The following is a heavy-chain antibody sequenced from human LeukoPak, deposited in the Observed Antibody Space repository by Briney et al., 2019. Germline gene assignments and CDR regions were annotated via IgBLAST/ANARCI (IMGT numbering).Heavy chain of an antibody. CDR1: GYTFTGYY. CDR3: VRSGSDAFDV. D-gene: IGHD1-26*01. Sequence: ASVKVSCKASGYTFTGYYMHWVRQAPGQGLEWMGWIYPNSGDTKYAQKFQGRATVTRDTSISTAFMEVNRLTSDDTAVYYCVRSGSDAFDVWGQGTMVTVSS. J-gene: IGHJ3*01. CDR2: IYPNSGDT. V-gene: IGHV1-2*02.